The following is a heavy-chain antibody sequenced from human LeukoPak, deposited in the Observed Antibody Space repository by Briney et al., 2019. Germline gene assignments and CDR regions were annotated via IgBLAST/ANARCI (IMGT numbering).Heavy chain of an antibody. CDR2: IYYSGST. Sequence: SETLSLTCTVSGGPISSYYWSWIRQPPGKGLEWIGYIYYSGSTNYNPSLKSRVTISVDTSKNPFSLKLSSVTAADTAVYYCARSRTTTAMVARFDPWGQGTLVTVSS. CDR1: GGPISSYY. CDR3: ARSRTTTAMVARFDP. D-gene: IGHD5-18*01. J-gene: IGHJ5*02. V-gene: IGHV4-59*01.